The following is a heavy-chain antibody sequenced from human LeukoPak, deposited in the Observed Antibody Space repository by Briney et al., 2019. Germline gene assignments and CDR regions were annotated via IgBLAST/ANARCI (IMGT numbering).Heavy chain of an antibody. CDR2: IYYSGST. Sequence: SETPSLTCTVSGGSISSSSYYWGWIRQPPGKGLEWIGSIYYSGSTYYNPSLKSRVTISVDTSKNQFSLKLSSVTAADTAVYYCARERYGSGSYWTYWGQRTLVTVSS. J-gene: IGHJ4*02. CDR3: ARERYGSGSYWTY. V-gene: IGHV4-39*07. CDR1: GGSISSSSYY. D-gene: IGHD3-10*01.